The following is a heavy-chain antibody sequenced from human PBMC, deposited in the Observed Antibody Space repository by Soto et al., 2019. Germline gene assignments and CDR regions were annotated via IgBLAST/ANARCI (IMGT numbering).Heavy chain of an antibody. CDR1: GYTFTSYG. D-gene: IGHD3-10*01. CDR2: ISAYNGNT. Sequence: KASGYTFTSYGISWVRQAPGQGLEWMGWISAYNGNTNYAQKLQGRVTMTTDTSTSTAYMELRSLRSDDTAVYYCARDLVGSGSYPTYYFDYWGQGTLVTVSS. J-gene: IGHJ4*02. V-gene: IGHV1-18*04. CDR3: ARDLVGSGSYPTYYFDY.